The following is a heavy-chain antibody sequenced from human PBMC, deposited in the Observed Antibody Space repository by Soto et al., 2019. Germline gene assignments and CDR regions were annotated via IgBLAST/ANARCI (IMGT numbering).Heavy chain of an antibody. CDR2: IYHSGST. CDR3: ARDLSLYGDYYYYGMDV. J-gene: IGHJ6*02. D-gene: IGHD4-17*01. CDR1: GSSISSGYY. Sequence: SETLSLTCAVSGSSISSGYYWGWIRQPPGKGLEWIGSIYHSGSTYYNPSLKSRVTISVDTSKNQFSLKLSSVTAADTAVYYCARDLSLYGDYYYYGMDVWGQGTTVTVSS. V-gene: IGHV4-38-2*02.